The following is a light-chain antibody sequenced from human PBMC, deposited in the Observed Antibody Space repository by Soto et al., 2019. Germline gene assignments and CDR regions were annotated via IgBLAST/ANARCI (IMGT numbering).Light chain of an antibody. CDR3: NSYTSSTTWV. V-gene: IGLV2-14*01. CDR2: DVT. CDR1: SSDVGGYIF. J-gene: IGLJ3*02. Sequence: QSALTQPASVSGSPGQSITISCTGTSSDVGGYIFVSWYQQHSGKAPKLMIYDVTNRPSGVSNRFSGSKSGNTASLTISGLQPEDEADYYCNSYTSSTTWVFGGGTKLTVL.